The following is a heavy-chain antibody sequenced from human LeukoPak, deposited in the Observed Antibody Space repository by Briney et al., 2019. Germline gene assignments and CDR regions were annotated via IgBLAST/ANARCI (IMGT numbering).Heavy chain of an antibody. CDR1: GFTFTSFA. Sequence: GGSLRLSCAASGFTFTSFAMSWVRQAPGKGLEWVSSISSSSSYIYYADSVKGRFTISRDNAKNSLYLQMNSLRAEDTAVYYCAKEYSSGWYGVDYWGQGTLVTVSS. CDR3: AKEYSSGWYGVDY. J-gene: IGHJ4*02. V-gene: IGHV3-21*01. CDR2: ISSSSSYI. D-gene: IGHD6-19*01.